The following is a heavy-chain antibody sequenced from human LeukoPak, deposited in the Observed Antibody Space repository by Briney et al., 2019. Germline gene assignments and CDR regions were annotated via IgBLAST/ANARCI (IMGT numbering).Heavy chain of an antibody. CDR2: INHSGST. J-gene: IGHJ6*02. Sequence: SETLSLTCAVYGGSFSGYYWSWIRQPPGKGLEWIGEINHSGSTNYNPSLKSRVTISVDTSKNQFSLKLSSVTAADTAVYYCARIPAVYSSSWYVFGRTNYYYGMDVWGQGTTVTVSS. CDR3: ARIPAVYSSSWYVFGRTNYYYGMDV. V-gene: IGHV4-34*01. D-gene: IGHD6-13*01. CDR1: GGSFSGYY.